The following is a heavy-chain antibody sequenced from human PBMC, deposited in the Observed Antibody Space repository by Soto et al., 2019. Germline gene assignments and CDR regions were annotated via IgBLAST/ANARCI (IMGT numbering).Heavy chain of an antibody. D-gene: IGHD3-9*01. CDR2: INPSGGST. Sequence: ASVKVSCKASGYTFTSYYMHWVRQAPGQGLEWMGIINPSGGSTSYAQKFQGRVTMTRDTSASTAYMELSSLRSEDTAVYYCARGGYDILTGYYPTGQSWYFDLWGRGTLVTVSS. CDR1: GYTFTSYY. J-gene: IGHJ2*01. V-gene: IGHV1-46*01. CDR3: ARGGYDILTGYYPTGQSWYFDL.